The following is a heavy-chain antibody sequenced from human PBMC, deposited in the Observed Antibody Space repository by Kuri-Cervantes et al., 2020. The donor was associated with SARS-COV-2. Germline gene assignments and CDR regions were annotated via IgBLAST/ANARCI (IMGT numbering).Heavy chain of an antibody. CDR3: ARESPAYDSSGYYQGGFDP. D-gene: IGHD3-22*01. CDR2: INPDGSYT. J-gene: IGHJ5*02. V-gene: IGHV3-74*01. Sequence: GESLKISCAASGFTFSGHWIHWVRQAPGKGLVWVSRINPDGSYTNNADSVKGRFTPSRDNAKNMLFLQMNSLRAEDTAVYYCARESPAYDSSGYYQGGFDPWGHGTLVTVSS. CDR1: GFTFSGHW.